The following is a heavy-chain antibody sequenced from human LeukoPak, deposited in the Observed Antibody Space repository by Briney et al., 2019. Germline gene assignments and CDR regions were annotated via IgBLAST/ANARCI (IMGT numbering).Heavy chain of an antibody. CDR3: ARHYLDVRTVVKEDYFDY. Sequence: SETLSLTCTVSGYSISSGYYWGWIRQPPGKGLEWIGSIYHSGSTYYNPSLKSRVTISVDTSKNQFSLKLSSVTAADTAVYYCARHYLDVRTVVKEDYFDYWGQGTLVTVSS. V-gene: IGHV4-38-2*02. CDR2: IYHSGST. CDR1: GYSISSGYY. J-gene: IGHJ4*02. D-gene: IGHD4-23*01.